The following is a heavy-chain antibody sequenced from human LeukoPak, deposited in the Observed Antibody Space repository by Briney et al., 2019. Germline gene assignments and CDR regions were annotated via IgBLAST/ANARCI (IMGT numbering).Heavy chain of an antibody. CDR1: GFTFSSYN. CDR2: IQNDGRNK. V-gene: IGHV3-30*02. Sequence: PGGSLRLSCAASGFTFSSYNMHWVRQAPGKGLEGVAFIQNDGRNKVYVDSVKGRFTVSRDNPKNTLSLNMSSLRPEDAAVFYCVKVDCPQTGCHRLESWGQGTLVTVSS. D-gene: IGHD2-21*01. J-gene: IGHJ4*02. CDR3: VKVDCPQTGCHRLES.